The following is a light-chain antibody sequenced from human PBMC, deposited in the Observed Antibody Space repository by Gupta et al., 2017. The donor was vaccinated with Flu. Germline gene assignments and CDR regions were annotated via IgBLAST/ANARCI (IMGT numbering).Light chain of an antibody. Sequence: GDRVTITCRASQSISNWLAWYQQKPGKAPKLLIYQASDLESGVPSRFSGTGSETKFALTISSLQSDDFATYYCQQYSTYLGTFGQGTKV. CDR2: QAS. CDR3: QQYSTYLGT. V-gene: IGKV1-5*03. J-gene: IGKJ1*01. CDR1: QSISNW.